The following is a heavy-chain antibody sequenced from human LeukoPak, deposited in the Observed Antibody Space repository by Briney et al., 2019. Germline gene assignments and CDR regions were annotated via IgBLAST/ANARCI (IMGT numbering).Heavy chain of an antibody. D-gene: IGHD5-12*01. V-gene: IGHV3-30*18. CDR1: GFTFNSYG. CDR2: ISYDGSNK. CDR3: AKDRSPKVATAILDY. J-gene: IGHJ4*02. Sequence: GGSLRLSCAASGFTFNSYGMHWVRQAPGKGLEWLAVISYDGSNKYYADSVKGRFTISRDNSKNTLYLQMNSLRAEDTAVYYCAKDRSPKVATAILDYWGQGTLVTVSS.